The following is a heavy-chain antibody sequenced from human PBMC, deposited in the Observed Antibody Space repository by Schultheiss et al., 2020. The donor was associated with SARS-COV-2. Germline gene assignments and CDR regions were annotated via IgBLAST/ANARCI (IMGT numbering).Heavy chain of an antibody. V-gene: IGHV5-51*01. J-gene: IGHJ3*02. CDR2: IYPGDSDT. Sequence: GGSLRLSCKGSGYSFTSYWIGWVRQMPGKGLEWMGIIYPGDSDTRYSPSFQGQVTISADKSISTAYLQWSSLKASDTAMYYCARHDSSGYSGEDNAFDIWGQGTMVTVSS. CDR1: GYSFTSYW. D-gene: IGHD3-22*01. CDR3: ARHDSSGYSGEDNAFDI.